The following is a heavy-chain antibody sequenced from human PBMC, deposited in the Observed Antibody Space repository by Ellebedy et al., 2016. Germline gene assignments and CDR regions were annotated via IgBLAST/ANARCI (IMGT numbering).Heavy chain of an antibody. J-gene: IGHJ4*02. Sequence: YAQNLQGRVTMTTDTSTSTAYMELRSLRSDDTAVYYCARGQAHSSGWNDYWGQGTLVTVSS. D-gene: IGHD6-19*01. CDR3: ARGQAHSSGWNDY. V-gene: IGHV1-18*01.